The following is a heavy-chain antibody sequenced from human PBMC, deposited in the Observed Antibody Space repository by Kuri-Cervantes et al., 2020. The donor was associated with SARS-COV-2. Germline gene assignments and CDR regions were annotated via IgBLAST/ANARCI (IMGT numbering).Heavy chain of an antibody. CDR1: GFTFSGHW. CDR3: AKDRIVGARYYYGMDV. Sequence: GESLKISCAASGFTFSGHWIHWVRQAPGKGLVWVSRINPDGSYTNNADSVKGRFTISRDNSKNTLYLQMNSLRAEDTAVYYCAKDRIVGARYYYGMDVWGQGTTVTVSS. V-gene: IGHV3-74*01. J-gene: IGHJ6*02. D-gene: IGHD1-26*01. CDR2: INPDGSYT.